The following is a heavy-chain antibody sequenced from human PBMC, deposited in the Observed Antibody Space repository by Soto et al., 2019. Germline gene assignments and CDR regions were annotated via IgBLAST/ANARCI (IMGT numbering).Heavy chain of an antibody. Sequence: ASVKVSCKASGYTFTGYYMHWVRQAPGQGLEWMGWINPNSGGTNYAQKFQGRVTMTRDTSISTAYMELSRLRSDDTAVCYCARDGITIFGVDPLDVWGQGTTVTVSS. D-gene: IGHD3-3*01. CDR2: INPNSGGT. CDR1: GYTFTGYY. J-gene: IGHJ6*02. V-gene: IGHV1-2*02. CDR3: ARDGITIFGVDPLDV.